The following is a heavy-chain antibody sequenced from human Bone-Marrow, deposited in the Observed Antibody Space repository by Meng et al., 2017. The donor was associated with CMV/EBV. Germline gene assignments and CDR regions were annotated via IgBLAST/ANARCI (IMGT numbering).Heavy chain of an antibody. J-gene: IGHJ4*02. V-gene: IGHV4-59*01. CDR3: ARVGENDDFWSGPLDY. D-gene: IGHD3-3*01. CDR2: VYYSGST. Sequence: GSLRLSCNVFGGSISSYYWSWIRQPPGKGLEWIGYVYYSGSTNYNPSLKSRVTISAETSKNPFSLKLTSGTAADTAVYYCARVGENDDFWSGPLDYWGQGTLVTVSS. CDR1: GGSISSYY.